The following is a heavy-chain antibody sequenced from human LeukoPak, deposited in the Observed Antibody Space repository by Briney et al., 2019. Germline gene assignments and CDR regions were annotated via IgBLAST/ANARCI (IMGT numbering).Heavy chain of an antibody. CDR2: INRSGST. CDR1: GGSFSGYY. Sequence: QSSETLSLTCAVYGGSFSGYYWSWIRQPPGKGLEWIGEINRSGSTNYNPSLKSRVTISVDTSKNQFSLKLRSVTAADTAAYYCARDRGSVAGFDYWGQGTLVTVSS. J-gene: IGHJ4*02. CDR3: ARDRGSVAGFDY. V-gene: IGHV4-34*01. D-gene: IGHD6-19*01.